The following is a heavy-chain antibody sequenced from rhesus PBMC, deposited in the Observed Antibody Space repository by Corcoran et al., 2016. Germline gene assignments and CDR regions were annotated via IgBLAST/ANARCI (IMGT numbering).Heavy chain of an antibody. CDR1: GYTVTDYD. V-gene: IGHV1-111*01. CDR2: VDPEEGEA. CDR3: ARKLPVCFDY. D-gene: IGHD2-15*01. Sequence: EVQLVQSGAEVKKPGASVKISCKASGYTVTDYDLHWVRQAPGNGLEWMGRVDPEEGEAIHAQKFQDRVTISKDTSKNQFSLKLSSVTAADTAVYYCARKLPVCFDYWGQGVLVTVSS. J-gene: IGHJ4*01.